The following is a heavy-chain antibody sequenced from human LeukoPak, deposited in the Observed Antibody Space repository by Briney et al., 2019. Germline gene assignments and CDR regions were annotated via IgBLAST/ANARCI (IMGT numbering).Heavy chain of an antibody. CDR1: GGSISSSSYY. Sequence: SETLSLTCTVSGGSISSSSYYWGWIRQPPGKGLEWIGSIYYSGSTYYNPSLKSRVTISVDTSKNQFSLKLSSVTAADTAVYYCARNKLTRVIDYWGQGTLVTVSS. CDR2: IYYSGST. V-gene: IGHV4-39*07. J-gene: IGHJ4*02. D-gene: IGHD2-2*01. CDR3: ARNKLTRVIDY.